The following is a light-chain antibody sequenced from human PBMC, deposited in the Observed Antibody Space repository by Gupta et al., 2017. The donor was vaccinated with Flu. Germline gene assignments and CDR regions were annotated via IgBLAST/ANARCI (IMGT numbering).Light chain of an antibody. V-gene: IGLV3-21*03. CDR2: DDS. CDR3: QVWDSSSEHQV. J-gene: IGLJ2*01. CDR1: NIGSKT. Sequence: GKTGRITCGGNNIGSKTVHWYQQKPGQAPVLVVYDDSDRPSGIPERLSGSNSGNTATLTISRVEDGDEADYYCQVWDSSSEHQVFGGGTKLTVL.